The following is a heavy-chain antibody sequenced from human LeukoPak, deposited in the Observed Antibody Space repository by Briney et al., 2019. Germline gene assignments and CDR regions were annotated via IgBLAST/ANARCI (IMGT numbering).Heavy chain of an antibody. J-gene: IGHJ4*02. CDR3: AKVPGQLASNGGFDY. V-gene: IGHV3-11*01. D-gene: IGHD6-6*01. CDR1: GFTFTDFY. CDR2: ISISGTSI. Sequence: GVSLRLSCAASGFTFTDFYMSWIRQAPGKGLEWVSYISISGTSIYYADSVKGRFTFSRDNAKNSLYLQMNSLRAEDTAVYYCAKVPGQLASNGGFDYWGQGTLVTVSS.